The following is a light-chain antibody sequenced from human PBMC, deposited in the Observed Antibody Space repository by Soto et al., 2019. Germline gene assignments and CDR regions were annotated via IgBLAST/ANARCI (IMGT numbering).Light chain of an antibody. J-gene: IGKJ1*01. CDR2: DAS. V-gene: IGKV1-5*01. Sequence: DIQMTQSPSTLSASVGDIVTITCRASQSISSWLAWYQQKPGKAPKLLIYDASSFESGVPSRFSGSGSGTAFTLTISSLQPDDFATYYCQQYNSYSRTFGQGTKVDIK. CDR3: QQYNSYSRT. CDR1: QSISSW.